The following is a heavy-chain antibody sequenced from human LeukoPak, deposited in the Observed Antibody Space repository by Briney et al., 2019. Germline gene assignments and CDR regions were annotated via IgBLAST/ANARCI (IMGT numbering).Heavy chain of an antibody. CDR2: IYHSGST. J-gene: IGHJ4*02. Sequence: SETLSLTCAVSGYSISSGYYWGWIRQPPGKGLEWIGSIYHSGSTNYNPSLKSRVTISVDTSKNQFSLKLSSVTAADTAVYYCARQGPRIAVAVEIPFDYWGQGTLVTVSS. D-gene: IGHD6-19*01. CDR1: GYSISSGYY. V-gene: IGHV4-38-2*01. CDR3: ARQGPRIAVAVEIPFDY.